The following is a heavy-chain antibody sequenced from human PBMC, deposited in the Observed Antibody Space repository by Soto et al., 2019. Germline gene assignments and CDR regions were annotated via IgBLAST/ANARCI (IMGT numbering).Heavy chain of an antibody. Sequence: SETLSLTCTVSGGSISSSSYYWGWIRQPPGKGLEWIGSIYYSGSTYYNPSLKSRVTISVDTSKNQFSLKRSAVTAADTAVYYCAMSRLYYYDSSGYYGGYFDYWGQGTLVTVSS. V-gene: IGHV4-39*01. J-gene: IGHJ4*02. CDR3: AMSRLYYYDSSGYYGGYFDY. CDR1: GGSISSSSYY. CDR2: IYYSGST. D-gene: IGHD3-22*01.